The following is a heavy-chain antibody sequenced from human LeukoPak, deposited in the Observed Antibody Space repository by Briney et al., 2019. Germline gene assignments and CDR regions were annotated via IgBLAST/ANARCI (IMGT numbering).Heavy chain of an antibody. Sequence: PGGSLRLSCAASGFTFSSYNMNWVRQAPGKGLEWVSYISSSSSPIYYADSVRGRFTVSRDNAKKSLYLQMNSLRAEDTAVYYCARDPPRLSDYYDSSGSDDYWGQGTLVTVSS. J-gene: IGHJ4*02. V-gene: IGHV3-48*01. CDR2: ISSSSSPI. D-gene: IGHD3-22*01. CDR1: GFTFSSYN. CDR3: ARDPPRLSDYYDSSGSDDY.